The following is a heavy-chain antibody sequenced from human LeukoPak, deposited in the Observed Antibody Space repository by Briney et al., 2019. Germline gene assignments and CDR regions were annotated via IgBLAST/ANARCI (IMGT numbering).Heavy chain of an antibody. J-gene: IGHJ6*02. CDR1: GYTFTGYY. D-gene: IGHD3-22*01. Sequence: GASVKVSCKASGYTFTGYYMHWVRQAPGQGLEWMGWISAYNGNTNYAQKLQGRVTMTTDTSTSTAYMELRSLRSDDTAVYYCARFANAITMIVVVPTDNNYYYGMDVWGQGTTVTVSS. CDR2: ISAYNGNT. V-gene: IGHV1-18*04. CDR3: ARFANAITMIVVVPTDNNYYYGMDV.